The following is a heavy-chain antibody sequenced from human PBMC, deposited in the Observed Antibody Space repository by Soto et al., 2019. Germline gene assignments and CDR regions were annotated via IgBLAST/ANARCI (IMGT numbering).Heavy chain of an antibody. D-gene: IGHD6-19*01. CDR1: RVAFSKFI. V-gene: IGHV1-69*13. CDR3: AKVRYSSPMGYYYGMDV. CDR2: IVPIFGTA. Sequence: VQVSCKASRVAFSKFIVTWVRQAPGLGLEWVGGIVPIFGTANYAQKFQGRVTITADESTSTSYMEVNNLRSEDTAVYYCAKVRYSSPMGYYYGMDVWGQGTTVTVSS. J-gene: IGHJ6*02.